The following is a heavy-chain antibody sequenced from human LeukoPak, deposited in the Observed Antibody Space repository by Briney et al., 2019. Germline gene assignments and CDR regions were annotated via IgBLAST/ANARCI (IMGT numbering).Heavy chain of an antibody. Sequence: QTGGSLRLSCAASGFTFSSYGMSWVRQAPEKGLQWVSAISGGGVSTYYADSVRGRFTISRDNSKNTLYLQMNSLRAEDTAVYYCAREADTSSGGGYFDYWGQGGFDYWGQGTLVTVSS. CDR2: ISGGGVST. CDR1: GFTFSSYG. CDR3: AREADTSSGGGYFDYWGQGGFDY. J-gene: IGHJ4*02. D-gene: IGHD2-15*01. V-gene: IGHV3-23*01.